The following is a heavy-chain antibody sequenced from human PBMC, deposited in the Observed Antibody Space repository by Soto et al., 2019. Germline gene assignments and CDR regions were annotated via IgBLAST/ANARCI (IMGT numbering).Heavy chain of an antibody. J-gene: IGHJ4*02. CDR2: INHSGST. Sequence: ILKPPGKGLEWIGEINHSGSTNHNPSLKSRVTISVDTSKNQFSLKLSSVTAADTAVYYCARGRIAAAGPTAYWGQGTLVTVSS. V-gene: IGHV4-34*01. CDR3: ARGRIAAAGPTAY. D-gene: IGHD6-13*01.